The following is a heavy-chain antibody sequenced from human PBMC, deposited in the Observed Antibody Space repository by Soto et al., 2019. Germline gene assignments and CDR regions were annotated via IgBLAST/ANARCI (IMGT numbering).Heavy chain of an antibody. D-gene: IGHD6-13*01. CDR2: IYFSGGT. CDR3: ARESRSWYGSIWDY. J-gene: IGHJ4*02. CDR1: GGSISSYY. V-gene: IGHV4-59*12. Sequence: QVQLQESGPGLVKPSETLSLTCTVAGGSISSYYWSWIRQPPGKGLEWIGYIYFSGGTNYNPSLKRRVTISVDTSKNRFSLKLSSVTAADTAVYYCARESRSWYGSIWDYWGQGTLVTVSS.